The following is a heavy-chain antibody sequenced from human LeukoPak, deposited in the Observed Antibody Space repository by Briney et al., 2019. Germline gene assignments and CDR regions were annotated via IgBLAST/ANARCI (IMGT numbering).Heavy chain of an antibody. Sequence: SQTLSLTCAVSGGSISSGGYSWSWIRQPPGKGLEWIGYIYHSGSTYYNPSLKSRVTISVDTSKNQFSLKLSSVTAADTAVYYCARGPYCSSTSCYLCGSGSYDYWGQGTLVTVSS. CDR1: GGSISSGGYS. D-gene: IGHD2-2*01. J-gene: IGHJ4*02. V-gene: IGHV4-30-2*01. CDR3: ARGPYCSSTSCYLCGSGSYDY. CDR2: IYHSGST.